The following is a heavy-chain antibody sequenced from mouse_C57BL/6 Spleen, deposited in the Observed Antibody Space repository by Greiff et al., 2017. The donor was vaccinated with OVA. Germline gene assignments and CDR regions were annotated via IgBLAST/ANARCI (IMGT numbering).Heavy chain of an antibody. CDR2: IDPENGDT. CDR1: GFNIKDDY. V-gene: IGHV14-4*01. D-gene: IGHD2-1*01. Sequence: EVQLQQSGAELVRPGASVKLSCTASGFNIKDDYMHWVKQRPEQGLEWIGWIDPENGDTEYASKFQGKATITADTSSNTAYLQLSSLTSEDTAVYYCTTLGYGNYDAMDYWGQGTSVTVSS. J-gene: IGHJ4*01. CDR3: TTLGYGNYDAMDY.